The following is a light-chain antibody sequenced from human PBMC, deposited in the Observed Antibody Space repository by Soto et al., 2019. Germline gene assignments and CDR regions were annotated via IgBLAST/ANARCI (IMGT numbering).Light chain of an antibody. J-gene: IGKJ3*01. V-gene: IGKV3-20*01. CDR3: QQYGSSPFT. Sequence: DMVMTPTPSTLSVSPGERATLSCRASQSVSSNLAWYQQKPGQAPRLLIFGASTRATGIPARFSASGSGTDFTLTITRLEPEDFAVYYCQQYGSSPFTFGPGTKVDIK. CDR1: QSVSSN. CDR2: GAS.